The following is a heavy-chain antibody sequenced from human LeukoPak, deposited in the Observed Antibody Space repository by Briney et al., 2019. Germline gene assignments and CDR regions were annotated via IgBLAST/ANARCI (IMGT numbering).Heavy chain of an antibody. Sequence: ASVKVSCKASGFTFSRFYFHWVRQAPGQGLEWMGIINPSGGSTSYAQKFQGRVTMTRDMSTSTVYMELSSLRSEDTAVYYCARVQGSIGAFDIWGQGTMVTVSS. CDR3: ARVQGSIGAFDI. CDR2: INPSGGST. V-gene: IGHV1-46*01. D-gene: IGHD2-15*01. CDR1: GFTFSRFY. J-gene: IGHJ3*02.